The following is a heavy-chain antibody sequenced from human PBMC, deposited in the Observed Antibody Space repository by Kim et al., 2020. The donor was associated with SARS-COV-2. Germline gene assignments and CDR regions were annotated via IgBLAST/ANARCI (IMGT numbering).Heavy chain of an antibody. D-gene: IGHD3-10*01. Sequence: GGSLRLSCAASGFTFDDYGMSWVRQAPGKGLEWVSGINWNGGSTGYADSVKGRFTISRDNAKNSLYLQMNSLRAEDTALYHCARDGRSGWFGELWAPDYYGMDVWGQGTTVTVSS. V-gene: IGHV3-20*01. CDR3: ARDGRSGWFGELWAPDYYGMDV. J-gene: IGHJ6*02. CDR2: INWNGGST. CDR1: GFTFDDYG.